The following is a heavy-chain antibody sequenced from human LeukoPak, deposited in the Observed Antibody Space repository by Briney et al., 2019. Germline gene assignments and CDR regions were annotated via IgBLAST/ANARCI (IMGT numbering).Heavy chain of an antibody. CDR2: IRSKANNYAT. D-gene: IGHD6-19*01. CDR1: GFIFSGSA. CDR3: IRLRDSSGWYAGFDP. V-gene: IGHV3-73*01. J-gene: IGHJ5*02. Sequence: SGGSLRLSCAASGFIFSGSAMHWVRQASGKGLEWVGRIRSKANNYATAYAASVKGRFTISRDDSKNTAYLQMSSLKTEDTAVYYCIRLRDSSGWYAGFDPWGQGTLVSVFS.